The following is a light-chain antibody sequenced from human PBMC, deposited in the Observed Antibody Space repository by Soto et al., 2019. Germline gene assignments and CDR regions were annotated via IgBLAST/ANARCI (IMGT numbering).Light chain of an antibody. J-gene: IGKJ5*01. CDR3: QQYGSSPPNT. CDR1: QSVNSN. V-gene: IGKV3-15*01. CDR2: RAS. Sequence: EIVMTQSPATLSVSPGERATLSCRASQSVNSNLAWYQQKPGQAPRLLIYRASTRATGIPARFGGSGSGTDFTLTISGLQSEDFAVYYCQQYGSSPPNTFGQGTRL.